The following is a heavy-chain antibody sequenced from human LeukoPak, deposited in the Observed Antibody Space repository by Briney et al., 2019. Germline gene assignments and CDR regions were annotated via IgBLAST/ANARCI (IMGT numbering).Heavy chain of an antibody. CDR1: GFIVSGDF. Sequence: GGSLRLSCAASGFIVSGDFMSWVRQAPGKGLEWVSVIYSDGSTYYADSLKGRFTISRDNSKNTLDLQMTGLRAKDTAVYYCARERGRGRDSPWFDYWGQGTLITVSS. J-gene: IGHJ4*02. CDR2: IYSDGST. V-gene: IGHV3-53*01. D-gene: IGHD1-26*01. CDR3: ARERGRGRDSPWFDY.